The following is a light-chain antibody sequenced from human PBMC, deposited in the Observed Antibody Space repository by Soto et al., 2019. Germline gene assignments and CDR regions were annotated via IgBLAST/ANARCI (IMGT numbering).Light chain of an antibody. V-gene: IGKV3-15*01. Sequence: ILMTQSPATLSVSPGERATLSCRASQSVSNNLAWYQQKPGQAPRLLIYDASTRVTGIPSRFSGSGSGTEFTLTISGLQSGDFSVYYCQQYNNWTPWTFGQGTKVEIK. J-gene: IGKJ1*01. CDR1: QSVSNN. CDR2: DAS. CDR3: QQYNNWTPWT.